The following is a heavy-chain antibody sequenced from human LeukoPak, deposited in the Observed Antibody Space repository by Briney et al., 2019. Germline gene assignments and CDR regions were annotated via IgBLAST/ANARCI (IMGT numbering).Heavy chain of an antibody. CDR3: TRGPYCSGGSCYSVDY. D-gene: IGHD2-15*01. CDR1: GFTFSGSA. CDR2: IRSKANSYAT. V-gene: IGHV3-73*01. J-gene: IGHJ4*02. Sequence: GGSLRLSCAASGFTFSGSAMHWVRQASGKGLEWVGRIRSKANSYATAYAASVKGRFTISRDDSKNTAYLRMNSLKTEDTAVYYCTRGPYCSGGSCYSVDYWGQGTLVTVSS.